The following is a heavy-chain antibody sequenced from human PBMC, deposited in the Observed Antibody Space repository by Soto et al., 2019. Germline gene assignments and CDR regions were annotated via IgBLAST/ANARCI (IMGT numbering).Heavy chain of an antibody. CDR1: GFSLSTSGVG. D-gene: IGHD3-22*01. J-gene: IGHJ4*02. CDR2: IYWDDDK. CDR3: SHRRYSSGYYYPFDY. V-gene: IGHV2-5*02. Sequence: QITLKESGPTLVKPTQTLTLTCTFSGFSLSTSGVGVGWIRQPPGKALEWLALIYWDDDKRYSPSLNSRLTTXXDXSXXQVVLTMTNMAPVDTAAYYCSHRRYSSGYYYPFDYWGQGTLVTVSS.